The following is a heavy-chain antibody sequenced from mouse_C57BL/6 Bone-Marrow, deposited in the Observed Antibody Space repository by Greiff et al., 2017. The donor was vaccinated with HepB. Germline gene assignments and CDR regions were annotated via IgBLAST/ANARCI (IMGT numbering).Heavy chain of an antibody. V-gene: IGHV5-4*01. CDR2: ISDGGSYT. CDR1: GFTFSSYA. J-gene: IGHJ4*01. CDR3: ARDGYGNAMDY. Sequence: DVKLVESGGGLVKPGGSLKLSCAASGFTFSSYAMSWVRQTPEKRLEWVATISDGGSYTYYPDNVKGRFTISRDNAKNNLYLQMSHLKSEDTAMYYCARDGYGNAMDYWGQGTSVTVSS. D-gene: IGHD1-1*01.